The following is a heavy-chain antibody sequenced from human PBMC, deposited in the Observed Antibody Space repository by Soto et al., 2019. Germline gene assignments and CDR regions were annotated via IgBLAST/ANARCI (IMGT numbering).Heavy chain of an antibody. CDR2: IYPGDSDT. D-gene: IGHD2-15*01. CDR1: GYSFTNYW. V-gene: IGHV5-51*01. Sequence: PGESLKISCKASGYSFTNYWIGWVRQMPGKGLEWMGIIYPGDSDTRYTSSFQGQVTISADKSISTAYLQWSSLKASDTAMYYCATGGYCNTKCYNFFDYWGRGTLVTVSS. CDR3: ATGGYCNTKCYNFFDY. J-gene: IGHJ4*02.